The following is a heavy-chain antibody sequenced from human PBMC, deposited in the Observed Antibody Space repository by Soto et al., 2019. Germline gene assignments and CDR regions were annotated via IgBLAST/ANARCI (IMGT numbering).Heavy chain of an antibody. CDR1: GYTFTSYG. Sequence: ASVKVSCKGFGYTFTSYGISWVRQAPGQGLEWMGWISAYNGNTNYAQKLQGRVTMTTDTSTSTAYMELRSLRSDDTAVYYCARDLRMRYNWNYVGYWGQGTLVTVSS. V-gene: IGHV1-18*01. D-gene: IGHD1-20*01. CDR3: ARDLRMRYNWNYVGY. J-gene: IGHJ4*02. CDR2: ISAYNGNT.